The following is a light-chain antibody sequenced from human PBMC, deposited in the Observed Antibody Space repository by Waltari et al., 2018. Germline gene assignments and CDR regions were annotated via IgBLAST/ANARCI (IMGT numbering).Light chain of an antibody. CDR2: AVT. J-gene: IGLJ1*01. V-gene: IGLV2-14*03. Sequence: QSALTQPASVSGSPGQSITISCTGTSSDIGIYGYAPWYQQYPGKAPKLIIYAVTKRPSGVSNRFSGSRSGNTASLIISGLQGEDEADYYCSSYARSSAFVFGIGTKVTVL. CDR1: SSDIGIYGY. CDR3: SSYARSSAFV.